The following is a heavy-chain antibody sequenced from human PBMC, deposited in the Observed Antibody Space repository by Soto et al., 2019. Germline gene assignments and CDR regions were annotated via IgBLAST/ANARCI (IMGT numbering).Heavy chain of an antibody. CDR2: SHYRGST. Sequence: SETLSLTCTVSGGSVSRGDYYWSWIRQPPGKGLEWIGNSHYRGSTYYNPSLKRRLIISLDTSKSHFSLNLSSVTSADTAVYYCARCPYYYGMDVWGQGTTVT. V-gene: IGHV4-30-4*01. CDR3: ARCPYYYGMDV. J-gene: IGHJ6*02. CDR1: GGSVSRGDYY.